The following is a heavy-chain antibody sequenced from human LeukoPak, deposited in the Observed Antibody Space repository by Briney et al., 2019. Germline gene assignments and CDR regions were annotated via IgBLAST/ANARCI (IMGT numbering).Heavy chain of an antibody. CDR3: ARVSFCPRCHFDY. D-gene: IGHD2/OR15-2a*01. CDR1: GFSFSSYW. CDR2: ISPDGSSA. Sequence: GGSLRLSCAASGFSFSSYWMHWVRQAPGKGLVWVARISPDGSSALSADSVRGRFTISRDNADNTLYLQLNSLRAEDAAVYYCARVSFCPRCHFDYWGQGTLVTVSS. V-gene: IGHV3-74*03. J-gene: IGHJ4*02.